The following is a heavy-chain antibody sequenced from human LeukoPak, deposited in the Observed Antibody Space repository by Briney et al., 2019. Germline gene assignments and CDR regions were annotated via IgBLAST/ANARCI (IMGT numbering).Heavy chain of an antibody. J-gene: IGHJ3*02. CDR2: INPSSGST. Sequence: ASVKVSCKASGYTFTSYYIHWVRQAPGQGLEWMGIINPSSGSTSYAQKFQGRVTMTRDTSTSTAYMELSSLGSEDTAVYYCARDDYGGNSHDAFDISGQGTVVTVSS. V-gene: IGHV1-46*01. D-gene: IGHD4-23*01. CDR3: ARDDYGGNSHDAFDI. CDR1: GYTFTSYY.